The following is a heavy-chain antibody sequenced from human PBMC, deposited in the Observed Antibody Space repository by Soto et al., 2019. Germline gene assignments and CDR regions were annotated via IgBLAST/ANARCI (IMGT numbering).Heavy chain of an antibody. Sequence: SVKVSLKASGGSFRCYSIRWVRQAPGQWREWMGGIIPMSGTATCAQKLQGRIRSTANEPTSTAYMALSSLRSEETAVYYCPRDHTVVAATPGDLDISGQGTMVTFPS. CDR1: GGSFRCYS. D-gene: IGHD2-15*01. CDR3: PRDHTVVAATPGDLDI. CDR2: IIPMSGTA. J-gene: IGHJ3*02. V-gene: IGHV1-69*13.